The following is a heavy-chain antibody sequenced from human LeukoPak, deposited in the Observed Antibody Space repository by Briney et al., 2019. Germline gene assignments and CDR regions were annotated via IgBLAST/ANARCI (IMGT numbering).Heavy chain of an antibody. CDR3: ARDLLLWFGELSGDSDY. Sequence: GGSLRLSCAASGFTFSSYGMHWVRQAPGKGLEWVADIWYDGSHKYYADSVKGRFTISGDNSKNTLHLQMNSLRAEDTAVYYCARDLLLWFGELSGDSDYWGQGTLVTVSS. D-gene: IGHD3-10*01. J-gene: IGHJ4*02. V-gene: IGHV3-33*01. CDR1: GFTFSSYG. CDR2: IWYDGSHK.